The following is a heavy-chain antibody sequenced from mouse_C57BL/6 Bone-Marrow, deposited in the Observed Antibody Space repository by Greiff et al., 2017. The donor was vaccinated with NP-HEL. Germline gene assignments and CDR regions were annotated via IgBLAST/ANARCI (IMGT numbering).Heavy chain of an antibody. CDR2: IDPEIGDT. J-gene: IGHJ3*01. CDR3: TTYYSGAWFAY. CDR1: GFNIKDAY. V-gene: IGHV14-4*01. D-gene: IGHD2-12*01. Sequence: VHVKQSGAELVRPGASVKLSCTASGFNIKDAYMPWVKQRPEQGLEWIGWIDPEIGDTEYASKFQGKATITADTSSNTAYLQLSSLTSEDTAVYYCTTYYSGAWFAYWGQGTLVTVSA.